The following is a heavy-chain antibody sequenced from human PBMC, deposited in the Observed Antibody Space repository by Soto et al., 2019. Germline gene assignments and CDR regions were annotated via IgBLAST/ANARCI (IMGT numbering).Heavy chain of an antibody. CDR2: IRSKANSYAT. J-gene: IGHJ6*02. D-gene: IGHD5-18*01. CDR3: TSDTARVYYGMDV. Sequence: GGSLRLSCAASGFTFSGSAMHWVRQASGKGLEWAGRIRSKANSYATAYAASVKGRFTISRDDSKNTAYLQMNSLKTEDTAVYYCTSDTARVYYGMDVWGQGTTVTVSS. CDR1: GFTFSGSA. V-gene: IGHV3-73*01.